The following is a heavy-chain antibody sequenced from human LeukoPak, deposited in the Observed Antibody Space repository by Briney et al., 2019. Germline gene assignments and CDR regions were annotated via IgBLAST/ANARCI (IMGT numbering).Heavy chain of an antibody. V-gene: IGHV1-69*13. CDR2: IIPIFGTA. CDR3: ARSLRELRLPFDY. J-gene: IGHJ4*02. CDR1: GGTFSSYA. D-gene: IGHD1-26*01. Sequence: SVKVSCKASGGTFSSYAISWVRQAPGQGLEWMGGIIPIFGTANYAQKFQGRVTITADESTSTAYMELSSLRSEDTAVYYCARSLRELRLPFDYWGQGTLVTVSS.